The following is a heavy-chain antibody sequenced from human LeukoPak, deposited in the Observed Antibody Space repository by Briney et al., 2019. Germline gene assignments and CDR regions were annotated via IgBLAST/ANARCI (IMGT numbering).Heavy chain of an antibody. CDR1: GYSFSSYW. Sequence: GESLKISCKGSGYSFSSYWIGWARQMPGKGLEWMGIIYLGDSDTRYSPSFQGQVTISADKSISTAYLLWSSLKASDTAMYYCARQTRSITARDFDYWGQGTLVTVSS. CDR3: ARQTRSITARDFDY. V-gene: IGHV5-51*01. J-gene: IGHJ4*02. D-gene: IGHD6-6*01. CDR2: IYLGDSDT.